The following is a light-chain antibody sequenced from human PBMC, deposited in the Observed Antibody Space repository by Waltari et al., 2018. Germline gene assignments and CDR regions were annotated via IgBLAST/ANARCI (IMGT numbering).Light chain of an antibody. Sequence: QSLLTQSPSASGTPGQRVSISCSGSSSNIGNNHVYWYQHFPGTAPRLLSYDSDWRPSGVPERVSGSGSGTDFTLTISSLQAEDVAVYYCQQYYGTPPTFGQGTK. J-gene: IGLJ3*02. CDR1: SSNIGNNH. CDR2: DSD. V-gene: IGLV1-44*01. CDR3: QQYYGTPPT.